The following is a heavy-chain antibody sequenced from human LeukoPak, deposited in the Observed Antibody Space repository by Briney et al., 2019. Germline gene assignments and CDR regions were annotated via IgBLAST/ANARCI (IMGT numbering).Heavy chain of an antibody. J-gene: IGHJ5*02. V-gene: IGHV1-8*01. D-gene: IGHD3-3*01. CDR2: MNPNSGNT. CDR3: ARQQRKYYDFWSGQNWFDP. CDR1: GYTFTSYD. Sequence: ASVKVSCKASGYTFTSYDINWVRQATGQGLEWMGWMNPNSGNTGYAQKFQGRVTITADESTSTAYMELSSLRSGDTAVYYCARQQRKYYDFWSGQNWFDPWGQGTLVTVSS.